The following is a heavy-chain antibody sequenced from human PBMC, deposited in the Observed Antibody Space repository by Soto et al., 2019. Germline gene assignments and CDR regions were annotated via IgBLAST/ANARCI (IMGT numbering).Heavy chain of an antibody. CDR2: ISGSGGST. J-gene: IGHJ6*02. D-gene: IGHD3-10*01. CDR1: GFTFSSYA. CDR3: AKVIPGYYGSGSYYRSYGMDV. V-gene: IGHV3-23*01. Sequence: EVQLLESGGGLVQPGGSLRLSCAASGFTFSSYAMSWVRQAPGKGLEWVSAISGSGGSTYYADSVKGRFTISRDNSKNTLYLQMNSLRAEDTAVYYCAKVIPGYYGSGSYYRSYGMDVWGQGTTVTVSS.